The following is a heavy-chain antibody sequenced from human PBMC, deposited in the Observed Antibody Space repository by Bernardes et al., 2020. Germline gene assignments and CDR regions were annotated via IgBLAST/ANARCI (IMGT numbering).Heavy chain of an antibody. Sequence: ASVKVSCKASGYTFTSYDINWVRQATGQGLEWMGWMNPNSGNTGYAQKFQGRVTMTRNTSISTAYMELSSLRSEDTAVYYCAREWSRDIVVVVAATYDAFDIWGQGTMVTVSS. J-gene: IGHJ3*02. V-gene: IGHV1-8*01. CDR1: GYTFTSYD. CDR2: MNPNSGNT. CDR3: AREWSRDIVVVVAATYDAFDI. D-gene: IGHD2-15*01.